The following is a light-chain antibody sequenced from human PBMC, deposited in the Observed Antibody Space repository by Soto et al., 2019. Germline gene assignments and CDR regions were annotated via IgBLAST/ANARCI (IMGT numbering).Light chain of an antibody. CDR3: NSYTSKSTGV. V-gene: IGLV2-14*01. CDR2: EVS. J-gene: IGLJ1*01. CDR1: SSDVGGYNY. Sequence: QSALTQPASVSGSPGQSITISCTETSSDVGGYNYVSWYQQHPGKAPKLIIYEVSNRPSGVSNRFSGSKSGNTASLTISGLQAEDEADYYCNSYTSKSTGVFGTGTKVTVL.